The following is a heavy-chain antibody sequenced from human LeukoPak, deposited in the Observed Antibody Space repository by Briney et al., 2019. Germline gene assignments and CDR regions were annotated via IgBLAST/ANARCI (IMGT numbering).Heavy chain of an antibody. D-gene: IGHD4-23*01. CDR3: ARHPSYDSGKGNRYYYYMDV. J-gene: IGHJ6*03. CDR1: GYRFTSYW. Sequence: KRGESLKISCKGSGYRFTSYWIGWVGQMPGKGLEWMGIIYPGDSDTRYSPSFQGQVTISADKSISTAYLQWSSLKASDTAMYYCARHPSYDSGKGNRYYYYMDVWGKGTTVTVSS. CDR2: IYPGDSDT. V-gene: IGHV5-51*01.